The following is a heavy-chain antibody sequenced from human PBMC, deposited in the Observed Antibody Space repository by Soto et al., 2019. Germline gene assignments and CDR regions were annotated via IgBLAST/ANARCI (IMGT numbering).Heavy chain of an antibody. CDR2: IYYSGSI. CDR1: GGSISSGGYY. J-gene: IGHJ4*02. CDR3: XXXXVFX. D-gene: IGHD3-10*02. V-gene: IGHV4-31*03. Sequence: QVQLQESGPGLVKPSQTLSLTCTVSGGSISSGGYYWNWIRQHPGKGLEWIGYIYYSGSIYYNPSLKSRVTISVDTSXXXXXLXXXXXXXXXXXXXXXXXXVFXWGQGTLVTVSS.